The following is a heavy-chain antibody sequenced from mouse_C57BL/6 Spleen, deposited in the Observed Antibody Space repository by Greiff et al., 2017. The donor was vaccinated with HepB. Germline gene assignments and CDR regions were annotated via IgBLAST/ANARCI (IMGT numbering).Heavy chain of an antibody. CDR1: GYTFTSYW. D-gene: IGHD1-1*01. CDR3: ARGFDYCGSSFFDY. Sequence: VQLQQPGAELVKPGASVKMSCKASGYTFTSYWITWVKQRPGQGLEWIGDIYPGSGSTNYNEKFKSKATLTVDTSSSTAYMQLSSLTSEDSAVYYCARGFDYCGSSFFDYWGQGTTLTVSS. V-gene: IGHV1-55*01. J-gene: IGHJ2*01. CDR2: IYPGSGST.